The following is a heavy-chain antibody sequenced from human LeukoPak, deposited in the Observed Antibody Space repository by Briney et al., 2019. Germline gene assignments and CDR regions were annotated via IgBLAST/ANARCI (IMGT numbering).Heavy chain of an antibody. D-gene: IGHD3-3*01. Sequence: SETLSLTCTVSGYSISSGYYWGWIRQPPGKGLEWIGSIYHSGSTYYNPSLKSRVTISVDTSKNQFSLKLSSVTAADTAVYYCARESKDFWSGYYFVDYWGQGTLVTVSS. V-gene: IGHV4-38-2*02. CDR1: GYSISSGYY. CDR3: ARESKDFWSGYYFVDY. J-gene: IGHJ4*02. CDR2: IYHSGST.